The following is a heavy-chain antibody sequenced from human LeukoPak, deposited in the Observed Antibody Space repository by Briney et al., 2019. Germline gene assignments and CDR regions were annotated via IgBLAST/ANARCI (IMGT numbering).Heavy chain of an antibody. CDR1: GGSISSGGYY. Sequence: SETLSLTCTVSGGSISSGGYYWSWIRQPPGKGLEWIGYIYHSGSTYYNPSLKSRVTISVDRSKNQFSLKLSSVTAADTAVYYCARVVGALMGAFDIWGQGTMVTVSS. D-gene: IGHD1-26*01. V-gene: IGHV4-30-2*01. CDR3: ARVVGALMGAFDI. J-gene: IGHJ3*02. CDR2: IYHSGST.